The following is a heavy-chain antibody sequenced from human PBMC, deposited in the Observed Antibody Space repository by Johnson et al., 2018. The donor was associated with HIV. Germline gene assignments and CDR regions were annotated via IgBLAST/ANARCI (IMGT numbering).Heavy chain of an antibody. CDR2: ISSSGST. V-gene: IGHV3-48*04. Sequence: EVQLVESGGGLVQPGGSLRLSCAVSGYSVTGYNMNWVRQAPVKGLEWVSYISSSGSTSYAESVKGRFTISRDNAKNTLYLQMDSLGAEDTALYYCARATGIAVAGGSFDVWGRGTMVTVSS. D-gene: IGHD6-19*01. J-gene: IGHJ3*01. CDR1: GYSVTGYN. CDR3: ARATGIAVAGGSFDV.